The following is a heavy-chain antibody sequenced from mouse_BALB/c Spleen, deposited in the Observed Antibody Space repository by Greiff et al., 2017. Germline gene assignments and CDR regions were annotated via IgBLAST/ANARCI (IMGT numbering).Heavy chain of an antibody. D-gene: IGHD2-1*01. CDR2: IVPANGNT. Sequence: EVQLLQSGAELVKPGASLKFSCTASGFNIKDSYMHWVNQRPEQGLEWIGRIVPANGNTKYDPNVKGKATITTDTSTNKAYLQLSRLTSEDTAVYYCARAGNGEYFDYWGQGTTLTVSS. CDR1: GFNIKDSY. V-gene: IGHV14-3*02. CDR3: ARAGNGEYFDY. J-gene: IGHJ2*01.